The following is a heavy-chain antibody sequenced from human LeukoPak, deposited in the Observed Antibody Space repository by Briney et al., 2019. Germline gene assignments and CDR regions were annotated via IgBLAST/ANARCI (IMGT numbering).Heavy chain of an antibody. CDR3: ARDGRGSGSSNWFDL. Sequence: GGSLRLSCAASGFTFSSYSMNWVRQAPGKGLEWVSYISSSSSTIYYADSVKGRFTISRDNAKNSLYLQMNSLRAEDTAVYYCARDGRGSGSSNWFDLWGQGTLVTVSS. CDR1: GFTFSSYS. J-gene: IGHJ5*02. V-gene: IGHV3-48*04. D-gene: IGHD3-10*01. CDR2: ISSSSSTI.